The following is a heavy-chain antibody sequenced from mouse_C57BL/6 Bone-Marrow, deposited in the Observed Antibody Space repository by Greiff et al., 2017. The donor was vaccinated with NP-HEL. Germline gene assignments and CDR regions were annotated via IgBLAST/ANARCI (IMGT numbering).Heavy chain of an antibody. CDR3: ARTTVAPGCYYFDY. V-gene: IGHV1-69*01. CDR2: IDPSDSYT. Sequence: QVQLQQPGAELVMPGASVKLSCKASGYTFTSYWMHWVKQRPGQGLEWIGEIDPSDSYTNYNQKFKGKSTLTVDKSSSTAYMQLSSLTSEDSAVYYCARTTVAPGCYYFDYWGKGTTLTVSS. J-gene: IGHJ2*01. CDR1: GYTFTSYW. D-gene: IGHD1-1*01.